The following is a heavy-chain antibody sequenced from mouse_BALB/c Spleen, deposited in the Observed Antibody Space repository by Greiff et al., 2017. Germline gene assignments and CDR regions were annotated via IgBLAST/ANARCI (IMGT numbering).Heavy chain of an antibody. Sequence: EVLLVESGGGLVQPGGSLKLSCAASGFTFSSFGMHWVRQAPEKGLEWVAYISSGSSTIYYADTVKGRFTISRDNPKNTLFLQMTSLRSEDTAMYYCARQGYGNLDYWGQGTTLTVSS. D-gene: IGHD2-1*01. CDR1: GFTFSSFG. V-gene: IGHV5-17*02. J-gene: IGHJ2*01. CDR2: ISSGSSTI. CDR3: ARQGYGNLDY.